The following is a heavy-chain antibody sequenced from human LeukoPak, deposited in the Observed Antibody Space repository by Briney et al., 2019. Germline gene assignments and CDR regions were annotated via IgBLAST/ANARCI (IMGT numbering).Heavy chain of an antibody. J-gene: IGHJ6*02. Sequence: GGSLRLSCAASGFTFSSNWMHWVRQAPGEGLVWVSAISGSGGSTYYADSVKGRFTISRDNSKNTLYLQMNSLRAEDTAVYYCAKESAGVYYYYGMDVWGQGTTVTVSS. CDR3: AKESAGVYYYYGMDV. CDR1: GFTFSSNW. D-gene: IGHD6-13*01. V-gene: IGHV3-23*01. CDR2: ISGSGGST.